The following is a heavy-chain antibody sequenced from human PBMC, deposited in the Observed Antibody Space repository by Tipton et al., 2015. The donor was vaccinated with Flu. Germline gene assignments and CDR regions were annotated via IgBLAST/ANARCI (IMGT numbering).Heavy chain of an antibody. CDR3: VREGDGRDAAGFDR. V-gene: IGHV3-48*03. CDR2: ISSSGNSI. D-gene: IGHD6-25*01. CDR1: GFNFNDYE. J-gene: IGHJ3*01. Sequence: VQLVQSGGGLVQPGRSLRLSCVGSGFNFNDYEMNWVRQAPGKGLEWVAYISSSGNSIHYADSVKGRFTISRDHAKNSLFLQMDSLRGDDTAIYYCVREGDGRDAAGFDRWGQGTMVTVSS.